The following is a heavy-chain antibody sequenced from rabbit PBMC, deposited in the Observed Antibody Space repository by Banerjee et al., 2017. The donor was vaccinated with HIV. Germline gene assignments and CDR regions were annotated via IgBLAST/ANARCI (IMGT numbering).Heavy chain of an antibody. J-gene: IGHJ4*01. Sequence: QSLEESGGDLVKPGASLTLTCTASGFSFSSSYWICWVRQAPGQGLEWIACIYGGSSGNIYYATWAKGRFTISKTSSTTVTLQMTSLTAADTATYFCARGTYGGTYGGYVYYNEGFNLWGPGTLVTVS. V-gene: IGHV1S40*01. CDR2: IYGGSSGNI. D-gene: IGHD6-1*01. CDR3: ARGTYGGTYGGYVYYNEGFNL. CDR1: GFSFSSSYW.